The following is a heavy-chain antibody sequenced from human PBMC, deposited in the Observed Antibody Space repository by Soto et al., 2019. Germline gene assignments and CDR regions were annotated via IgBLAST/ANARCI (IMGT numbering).Heavy chain of an antibody. D-gene: IGHD2-21*02. V-gene: IGHV4-59*01. CDR2: MYNTGST. CDR1: GGSIRRYY. Sequence: SETLSLTCTVSGGSIRRYYWSWIRQPPGKGLEWIGYMYNTGSTVYNPPFKSRVTISVDTSKNQFSLKLNSVTAADTAVYYCARDLWGYCGTDCYPLDVWGQGTTVT. J-gene: IGHJ6*02. CDR3: ARDLWGYCGTDCYPLDV.